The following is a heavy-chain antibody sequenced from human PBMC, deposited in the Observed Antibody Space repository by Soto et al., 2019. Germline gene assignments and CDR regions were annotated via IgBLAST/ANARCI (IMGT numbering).Heavy chain of an antibody. CDR3: ARSVFP. J-gene: IGHJ5*02. V-gene: IGHV4-31*01. CDR1: GGSISSGGYY. CDR2: IYYSGST. Sequence: QVQLQESGPGLVKPSQTLSLTCTVSGGSISSGGYYWTWIRQHPGKGLEWIGYIYYSGSTYYNPXXXXXXXXXXXXXXXXXXXXXXXXXXXXXXXYYCARSVFPWGQGTLVTVSS. D-gene: IGHD3-10*01.